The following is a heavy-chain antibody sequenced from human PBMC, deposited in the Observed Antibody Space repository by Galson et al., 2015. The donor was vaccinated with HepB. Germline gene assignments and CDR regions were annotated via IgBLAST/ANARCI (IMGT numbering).Heavy chain of an antibody. CDR3: GKGRSAGAVDWFDP. CDR2: IVASGVVGHAGRTT. Sequence: SLRLSCAASGFTLSNWAMTWVRQAPGKGLELVSTIVASGVVGHAGRTTWFADSVGGRFTISRDDFKNTIYRQMDSLSSDDTALYYCGKGRSAGAVDWFDPWGQGTLVTVSS. CDR1: GFTLSNWA. D-gene: IGHD2-15*01. V-gene: IGHV3-23*01. J-gene: IGHJ5*02.